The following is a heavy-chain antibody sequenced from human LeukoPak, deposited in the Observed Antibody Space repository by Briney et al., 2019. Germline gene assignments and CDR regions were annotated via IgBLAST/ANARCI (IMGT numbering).Heavy chain of an antibody. V-gene: IGHV4-34*01. J-gene: IGHJ5*02. D-gene: IGHD2-2*01. CDR1: GGPFSGYY. CDR2: INHSGST. CDR3: ARDPANSYCSSTSCLSFRFGFDP. Sequence: SETLSLTCAVYGGPFSGYYWSWIRQPPGKGLEWIGEINHSGSTNYNPSLKGRVTISVDTSKNQFSLKLSSVTAADTAVYYCARDPANSYCSSTSCLSFRFGFDPRGQGNLVTVSS.